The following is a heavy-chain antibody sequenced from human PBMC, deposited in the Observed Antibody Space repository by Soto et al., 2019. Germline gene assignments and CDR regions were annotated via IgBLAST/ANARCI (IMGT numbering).Heavy chain of an antibody. J-gene: IGHJ5*02. D-gene: IGHD3-9*01. CDR3: AHTFKTYYDILTGYYSLFDP. CDR2: IYWDDDK. CDR1: GFSLSTSGVG. Sequence: QITSKESGPTLVKPTQTLTLTYAFSGFSLSTSGVGVGWIRQPPVRAREWLALIYWDDDKRYSPSLKSRLTITKDTSKNQVVLTMTNMDPVDTATYYCAHTFKTYYDILTGYYSLFDPWGQGTLVTVSS. V-gene: IGHV2-5*02.